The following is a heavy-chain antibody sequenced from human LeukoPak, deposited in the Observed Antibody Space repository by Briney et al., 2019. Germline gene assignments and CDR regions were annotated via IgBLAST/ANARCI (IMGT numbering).Heavy chain of an antibody. CDR3: ARAMYYDFWSGYYRGDHHAFDI. CDR1: GFTFSSYS. CDR2: ISSSSSTI. V-gene: IGHV3-48*01. D-gene: IGHD3-3*01. J-gene: IGHJ3*02. Sequence: PGGSLRLSCAASGFTFSSYSMNWVRQAPVKGLEWVSYISSSSSTIYYADSVKGRFTISRDNAKNSLYLQMNSLRAEDTAVYYCARAMYYDFWSGYYRGDHHAFDIWGQGTMVTVSS.